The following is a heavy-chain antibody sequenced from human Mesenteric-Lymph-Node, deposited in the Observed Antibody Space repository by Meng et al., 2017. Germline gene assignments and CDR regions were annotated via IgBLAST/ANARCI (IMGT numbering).Heavy chain of an antibody. CDR3: ATGLSGGNDVGY. Sequence: EVQLVESGGGSVQPGWSLRLSCSASGFTLSGHYMDWVRQAPGKGLEWVGRSRDKSRSYTTEYAASVKGRFTISRDDSQNSLFLQMNSLKTEDTAVYYCATGLSGGNDVGYWGPGTLVTVSS. D-gene: IGHD4-23*01. J-gene: IGHJ4*02. CDR1: GFTLSGHY. CDR2: SRDKSRSYTT. V-gene: IGHV3-72*01.